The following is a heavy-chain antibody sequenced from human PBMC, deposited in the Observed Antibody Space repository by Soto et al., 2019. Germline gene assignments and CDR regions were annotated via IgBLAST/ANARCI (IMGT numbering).Heavy chain of an antibody. CDR2: INPKSGGT. CDR3: ARGGLYSSSTAFDI. CDR1: GYTFTGYY. D-gene: IGHD6-6*01. J-gene: IGHJ3*02. Sequence: ASVKVSCKASGYTFTGYYMHWVRQAPGQGLEWMGWINPKSGGTNYAQKFQGWVTMTRDKSISTAYMELSRLRSDDTAVYYCARGGLYSSSTAFDIWGQGTMVTVSS. V-gene: IGHV1-2*04.